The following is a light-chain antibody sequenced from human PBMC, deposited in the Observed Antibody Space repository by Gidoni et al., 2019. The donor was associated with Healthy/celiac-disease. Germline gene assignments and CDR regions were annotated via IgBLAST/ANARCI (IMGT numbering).Light chain of an antibody. V-gene: IGLV3-1*01. J-gene: IGLJ2*01. CDR3: QAWDSSTVV. CDR2: QDG. Sequence: SYDLTQPPSVSVSPVQTASITCSVDKLGDKYACWYQQKPGQSPVLVIYQDGKRPSGIPERFSGSNSGNTATLTISGTQARDEADYYCQAWDSSTVVFGGGTKLTVL. CDR1: KLGDKY.